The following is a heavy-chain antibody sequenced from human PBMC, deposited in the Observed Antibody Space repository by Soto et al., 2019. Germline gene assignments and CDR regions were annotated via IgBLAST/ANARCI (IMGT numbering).Heavy chain of an antibody. CDR3: AREKYYDDSSGYYYDWYFDL. V-gene: IGHV1-18*01. Sequence: ASVKVSCKASGYTFTSYGISWVRQAPGQGLEWMGWISAYNGNTNYAQKLQGGVTMTTDTSTSTAYMELGSLRSEDTAVYYCAREKYYDDSSGYYYDWYFDLWGRGTLVTVSS. CDR2: ISAYNGNT. CDR1: GYTFTSYG. D-gene: IGHD3-22*01. J-gene: IGHJ2*01.